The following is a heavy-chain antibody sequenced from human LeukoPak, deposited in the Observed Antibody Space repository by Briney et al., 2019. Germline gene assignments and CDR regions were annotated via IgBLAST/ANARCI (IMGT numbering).Heavy chain of an antibody. V-gene: IGHV3-7*01. CDR2: INQGGSET. D-gene: IGHD6-6*01. CDR1: GFTFRTYW. Sequence: PGGSLRLSCAASGFTFRTYWMSWVGQAPGKGLEWVASINQGGSETYYVESVKGRFTISRDNAMNSFFLQMNSLRAEDTAVYYCARLIGDRTIYDYWGQGTLVTVSS. CDR3: ARLIGDRTIYDY. J-gene: IGHJ4*02.